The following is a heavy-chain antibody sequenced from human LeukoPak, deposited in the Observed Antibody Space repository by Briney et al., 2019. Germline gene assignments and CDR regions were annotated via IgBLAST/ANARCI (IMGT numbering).Heavy chain of an antibody. CDR3: ARHGHCTNGVCYSNYYYHMDV. CDR1: GYSFTSYW. J-gene: IGHJ6*03. Sequence: NHGESLKISCKGSGYSFTSYWIGWVRQMPGKGLEWMGIIYLGDSDTRYSPSFQGQVTISADKSNRTAYLQWSSLKASDNAVYYRARHGHCTNGVCYSNYYYHMDVWGKGTTVTVSS. D-gene: IGHD2-8*01. CDR2: IYLGDSDT. V-gene: IGHV5-51*01.